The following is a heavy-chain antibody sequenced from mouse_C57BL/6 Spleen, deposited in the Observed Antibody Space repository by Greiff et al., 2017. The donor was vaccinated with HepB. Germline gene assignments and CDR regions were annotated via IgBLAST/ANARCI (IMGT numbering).Heavy chain of an antibody. V-gene: IGHV1-55*01. J-gene: IGHJ2*01. CDR3: ARFGPIYDGYFDY. CDR2: IYPGSGST. Sequence: QVHVKQSGAELVKPGASVKMSCKASGYTFTSYWITWVKQRPGQGLEWIGDIYPGSGSTNYNEKFKSKATLTVDTSSSTAYMQLSSLTSEDSAVYYCARFGPIYDGYFDYWGQGTTLTVSS. D-gene: IGHD2-3*01. CDR1: GYTFTSYW.